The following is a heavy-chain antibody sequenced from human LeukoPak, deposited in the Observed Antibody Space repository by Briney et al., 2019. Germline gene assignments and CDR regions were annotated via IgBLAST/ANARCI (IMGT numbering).Heavy chain of an antibody. CDR1: GYTFTSYG. CDR3: ARVGYDFWSGTRYYYYYMDT. Sequence: GASVRVSCKASGYTFTSYGITWVRQAPGQGLEWMGWISAYNGDIKYAQNLQGRVTMTTDTSTSTAYMELRSLRSDDTAVYYCARVGYDFWSGTRYYYYYMDTWGKGTTVTVSS. V-gene: IGHV1-18*01. J-gene: IGHJ6*03. CDR2: ISAYNGDI. D-gene: IGHD3-3*01.